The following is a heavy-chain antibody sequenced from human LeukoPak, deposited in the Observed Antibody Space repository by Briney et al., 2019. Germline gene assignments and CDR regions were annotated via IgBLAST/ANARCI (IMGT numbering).Heavy chain of an antibody. CDR2: ISSGATTT. CDR3: ARGSGDYHHDAFDI. V-gene: IGHV3-48*04. J-gene: IGHJ3*02. Sequence: EPGGSLRLSCAASGFTLTSDSMNWVRQAPGKGLEWISYISSGATTTYYADSVKGRFTVSRDNAKNSLYLQMNSLRAEDTAVYYCARGSGDYHHDAFDIWGQGTMVTVSS. CDR1: GFTLTSDS. D-gene: IGHD1-26*01.